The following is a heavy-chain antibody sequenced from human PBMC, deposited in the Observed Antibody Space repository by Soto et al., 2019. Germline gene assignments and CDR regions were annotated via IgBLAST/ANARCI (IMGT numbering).Heavy chain of an antibody. V-gene: IGHV4-39*01. CDR2: IYYSGST. CDR3: ARHIVARGYCSGGSCYPNWFDP. Sequence: SETLSLTCTVSGGSISSSSYYWGWIRQPPGKGLEWIGSIYYSGSTYYNPSLKSRVTISVDTSKNQFSLKLSSVTAADTAVYYCARHIVARGYCSGGSCYPNWFDPWGQGTLVTVSS. CDR1: GGSISSSSYY. D-gene: IGHD2-15*01. J-gene: IGHJ5*02.